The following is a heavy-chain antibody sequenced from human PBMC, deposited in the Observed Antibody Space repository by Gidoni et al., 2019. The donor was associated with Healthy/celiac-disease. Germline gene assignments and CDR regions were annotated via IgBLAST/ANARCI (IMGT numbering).Heavy chain of an antibody. D-gene: IGHD5-18*01. J-gene: IGHJ4*02. CDR2: INAGNGNT. CDR1: GYNFTSYA. CDR3: ARDPLLQLWASYYFDY. Sequence: QVQLVQSGAEVKKRGASVKVSCKASGYNFTSYAMHWVRQAPGQRLEWMGWINAGNGNTKYSQKFQGRVTITRDTSASTAYMELSSLRSEDTAVYYCARDPLLQLWASYYFDYWGQGTLVTVSS. V-gene: IGHV1-3*01.